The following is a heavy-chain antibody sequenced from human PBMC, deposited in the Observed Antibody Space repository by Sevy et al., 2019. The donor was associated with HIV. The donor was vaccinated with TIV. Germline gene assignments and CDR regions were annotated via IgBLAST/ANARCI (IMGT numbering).Heavy chain of an antibody. CDR3: ARGVRGGGFDY. CDR2: IYYSGST. CDR1: GGSISSGGYY. Sequence: SETLSLTCTVSGGSISSGGYYWSWIRQHPGKGLEWIGYIYYSGSTYYNPSLKSRVTISVDTSKNQFSLKLSSVTAADTAVYYWARGVRGGGFDYWGQGTLVTVSS. J-gene: IGHJ4*02. V-gene: IGHV4-31*03. D-gene: IGHD3-10*01.